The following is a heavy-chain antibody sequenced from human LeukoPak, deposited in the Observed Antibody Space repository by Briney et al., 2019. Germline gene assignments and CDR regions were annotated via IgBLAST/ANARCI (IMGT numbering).Heavy chain of an antibody. Sequence: GGSLRLSCAVSGFIFSNYAMSWVRQAPGKGLEWVSGISGSGGTTYYVDSVKGRFTISRDNAKNSLYLQMNSLRAEDTAVYYCARHRSSSSWGLDYWGQGTLVTVSS. V-gene: IGHV3-23*01. CDR3: ARHRSSSSWGLDY. CDR2: ISGSGGTT. J-gene: IGHJ4*02. D-gene: IGHD6-13*01. CDR1: GFIFSNYA.